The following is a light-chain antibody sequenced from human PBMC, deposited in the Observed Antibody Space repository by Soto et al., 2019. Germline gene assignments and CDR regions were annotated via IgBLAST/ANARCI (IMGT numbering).Light chain of an antibody. J-gene: IGKJ3*01. CDR1: QSVGSS. V-gene: IGKV3-20*01. CDR2: GAS. CDR3: QQYGSSPS. Sequence: EIVLTQSPGTLSLPPGERATLSCRASQSVGSSLSWYQQKPGQAPRLLFYGASNRATAIPDRFSGSGFGTDFTLTITRLEPEDFAVYYCQQYGSSPSFGPGTKVDIK.